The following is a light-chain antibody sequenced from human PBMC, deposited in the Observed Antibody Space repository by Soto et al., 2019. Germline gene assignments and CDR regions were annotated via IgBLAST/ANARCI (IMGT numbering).Light chain of an antibody. J-gene: IGKJ1*01. CDR1: QSISSW. CDR3: QQYNSYLPWT. CDR2: DAS. Sequence: DIQMTQSPSTLSASVGDRVTITCRASQSISSWLAWYQQKPGKAPKLLIYDASSLESGVPSSFSGSGSGTEFTLTISSLQPDDVATYYCQQYNSYLPWTFGQGTKVEIK. V-gene: IGKV1-5*01.